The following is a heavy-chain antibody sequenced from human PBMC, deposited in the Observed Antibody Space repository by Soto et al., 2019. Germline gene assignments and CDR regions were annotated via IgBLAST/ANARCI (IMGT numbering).Heavy chain of an antibody. D-gene: IGHD3-10*01. CDR1: GFAFSSYA. J-gene: IGHJ4*02. CDR2: ISPQGGST. CDR3: VNMMVARGAFDF. Sequence: PVGSLRLSCSASGFAFSSYAMHWVRQTPGKGLEYVSAISPQGGSTYYADSVKGRFTISRDDSKNTVYLQMSSLRPDDTAVYYCVNMMVARGAFDFWGQGTLVTVSS. V-gene: IGHV3-64D*06.